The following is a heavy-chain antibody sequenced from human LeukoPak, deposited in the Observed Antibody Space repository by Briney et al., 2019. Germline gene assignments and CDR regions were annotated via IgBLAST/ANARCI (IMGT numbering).Heavy chain of an antibody. CDR3: AREPYYYYGMDV. Sequence: SETLSLTCTVSGGSISSYYWSWIRQPPGKGLEWIGYIYYSGSTNYNPSLKSRVTVSVDTSKNQFSLKLSSVTAADTAVYYCAREPYYYYGMDVWGQGTTVTVSS. J-gene: IGHJ6*02. V-gene: IGHV4-59*01. CDR2: IYYSGST. CDR1: GGSISSYY.